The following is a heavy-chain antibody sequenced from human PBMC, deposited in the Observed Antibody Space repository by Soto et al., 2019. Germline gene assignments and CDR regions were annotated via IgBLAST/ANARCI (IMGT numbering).Heavy chain of an antibody. Sequence: EVQLVESGGGLVQSGGSLRLTCAASGFTFNKYTMNWVRQAPGKGLEWLSYISGGGGTMFYADSVKGRVTISRDNAKKLLYLQMDRLRAEDTAVYYCARDKSGSYSIDYWGQGTLVTVSS. CDR1: GFTFNKYT. V-gene: IGHV3-48*04. CDR2: ISGGGGTM. J-gene: IGHJ4*02. CDR3: ARDKSGSYSIDY. D-gene: IGHD1-26*01.